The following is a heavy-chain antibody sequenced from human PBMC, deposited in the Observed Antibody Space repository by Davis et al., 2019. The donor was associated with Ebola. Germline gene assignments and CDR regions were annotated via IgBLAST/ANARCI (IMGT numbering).Heavy chain of an antibody. D-gene: IGHD4-17*01. V-gene: IGHV3-30*03. CDR1: GFTFSSYG. CDR2: ISYDGSNK. Sequence: GESLKISCAASGFTFSSYGMHWVRQAPGKGLEWVAVISYDGSNKYYADSVKGRFTISRDNAKNSLYLQMNSLRAEDTAVYYCARDSTEDDYGDYIVSRHYYYGMDVWGKGTTVTVSS. CDR3: ARDSTEDDYGDYIVSRHYYYGMDV. J-gene: IGHJ6*04.